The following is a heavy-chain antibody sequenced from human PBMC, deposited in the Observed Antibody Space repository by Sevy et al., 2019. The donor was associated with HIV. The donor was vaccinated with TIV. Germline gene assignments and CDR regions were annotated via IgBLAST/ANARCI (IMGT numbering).Heavy chain of an antibody. CDR2: IYWNDDK. Sequence: SGPTLVNPTQTLTLTCTFSGFSLSTSGVGVGWIRQPPGKALEWLALIYWNDDKRYSPSLKSRLTITKDTSKNQVVLTMTNMDPVDTATYYCAHSAYYYGSGSEDYFDYWGQGTLVTVSS. J-gene: IGHJ4*02. D-gene: IGHD3-10*01. CDR3: AHSAYYYGSGSEDYFDY. CDR1: GFSLSTSGVG. V-gene: IGHV2-5*01.